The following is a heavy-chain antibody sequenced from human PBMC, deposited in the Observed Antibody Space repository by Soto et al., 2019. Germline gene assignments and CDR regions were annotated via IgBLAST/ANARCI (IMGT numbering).Heavy chain of an antibody. CDR1: RFSFNTFA. CDR2: INAGGGNT. CDR3: AKYSYNDCWPGHYYHLDC. Sequence: GGSLRLSCVASRFSFNTFAMSWVRQAPGKGLEWVSSINAGGGNTYYADSVKGRFTVSRDNSKNTLHLQMDTPRAEDTAIYYCAKYSYNDCWPGHYYHLDCWGQGTQVTVSS. V-gene: IGHV3-23*01. D-gene: IGHD3-3*01. J-gene: IGHJ4*02.